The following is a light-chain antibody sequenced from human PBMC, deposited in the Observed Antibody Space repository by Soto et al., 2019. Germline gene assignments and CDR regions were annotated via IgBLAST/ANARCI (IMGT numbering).Light chain of an antibody. J-gene: IGKJ4*01. CDR2: GAS. CDR3: QQYGTPVT. CDR1: QSVSRSS. Sequence: EIVLTQSPGTLSLSPGEGATLSCRATQSVSRSSLAWYQQKPGQAPRLLIFGASNRASGIPDRFSGSGSGTDFPLSINRLEPGDFAVYYCQQYGTPVTFGGGTKVEIK. V-gene: IGKV3-20*01.